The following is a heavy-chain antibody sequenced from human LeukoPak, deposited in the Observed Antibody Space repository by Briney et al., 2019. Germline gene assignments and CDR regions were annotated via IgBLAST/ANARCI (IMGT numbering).Heavy chain of an antibody. CDR2: INPNSGGT. Sequence: ASVKVSCKASGYTFTGYYMHWVRQAPGQGLEWMGWINPNSGGTNYAQKFQGRVTMTRDTSISTAYMELSRLRSDDTAVYYCARERVRRTGYDHWGQGTLVTVSS. D-gene: IGHD1-1*01. J-gene: IGHJ4*02. V-gene: IGHV1-2*02. CDR3: ARERVRRTGYDH. CDR1: GYTFTGYY.